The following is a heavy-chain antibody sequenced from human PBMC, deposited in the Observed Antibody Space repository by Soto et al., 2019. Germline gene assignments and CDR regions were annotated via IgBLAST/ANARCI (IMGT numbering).Heavy chain of an antibody. CDR3: ARQQGPGSPYDYGMDV. Sequence: GGSLRLSCAASGFTFSSYAMSWVRQAPGKGLEWVSVIRSSGDRTYYADSVKGRFTISRDNSKNTLYMQMNSLRAEDTAVYYCARQQGPGSPYDYGMDVWGQGTTVTVSS. CDR1: GFTFSSYA. V-gene: IGHV3-23*01. J-gene: IGHJ6*02. CDR2: IRSSGDRT.